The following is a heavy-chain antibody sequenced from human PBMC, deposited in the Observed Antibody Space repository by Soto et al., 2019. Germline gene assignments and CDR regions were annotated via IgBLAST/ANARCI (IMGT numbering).Heavy chain of an antibody. V-gene: IGHV4-59*01. CDR2: IYYSGST. Sequence: SETLSLTCTVSCGSISSYYWSWIRQPPGKGLEWIGYIYYSGSTNYNPSLKSRVTMSVDTSKSQFSLKLTSVTAADTAVYYCARGEDAFFYYGLDVWGQGITVTVSS. CDR3: ARGEDAFFYYGLDV. CDR1: CGSISSYY. J-gene: IGHJ6*02.